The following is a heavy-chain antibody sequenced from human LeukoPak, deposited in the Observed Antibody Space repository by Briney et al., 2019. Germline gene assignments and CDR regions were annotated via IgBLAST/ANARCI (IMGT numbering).Heavy chain of an antibody. D-gene: IGHD4-11*01. V-gene: IGHV4-59*01. CDR1: GGSISSYY. J-gene: IGHJ6*03. CDR3: AREGGYSNYAPYYYYYMDV. Sequence: SETLSLTCTVSGGSISSYYWSWIRQPAGKGLEWIGYIYYSESTNYNPSLKSRVTISVDTSRNQFSLRLSSVTAADTAVYYCAREGGYSNYAPYYYYYMDVWGKGTTVTVSS. CDR2: IYYSEST.